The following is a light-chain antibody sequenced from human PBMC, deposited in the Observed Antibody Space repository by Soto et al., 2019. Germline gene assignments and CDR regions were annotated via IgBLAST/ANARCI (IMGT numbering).Light chain of an antibody. CDR1: SSNIGNNI. CDR2: SRN. Sequence: QSVLTQPPSASGAPGQRVTISCSGSSSNIGNNIVSWYQQLPGAAPKFLIYSRNLRPSGVPDRFSGSRSGTSASLAIEGLQYEDGADYYCASWDDSLNGPVFGGGTKLTVL. V-gene: IGLV1-44*01. CDR3: ASWDDSLNGPV. J-gene: IGLJ3*02.